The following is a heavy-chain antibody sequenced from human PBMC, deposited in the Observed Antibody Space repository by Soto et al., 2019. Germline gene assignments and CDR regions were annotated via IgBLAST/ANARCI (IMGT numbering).Heavy chain of an antibody. CDR3: ARAHSSGWPFDY. J-gene: IGHJ4*02. Sequence: GGSLRLSCAASGFTFSGYAMSWVRQAPGKGLEWVSAISGSGGSTYYADSVKGRFTISRDNSKNTLYLQMNSLRAEDAAVYYCARAHSSGWPFDYWGQGTLVTVSS. CDR2: ISGSGGST. V-gene: IGHV3-23*01. CDR1: GFTFSGYA. D-gene: IGHD6-19*01.